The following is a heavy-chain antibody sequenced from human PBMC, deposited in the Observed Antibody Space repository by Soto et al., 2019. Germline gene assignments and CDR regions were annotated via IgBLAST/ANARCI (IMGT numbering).Heavy chain of an antibody. J-gene: IGHJ4*02. CDR3: AREPATAKPEGVDF. CDR2: INPNSGGT. D-gene: IGHD1-1*01. V-gene: IGHV1-2*02. Sequence: ASVKVSCKASGYTFSDYYIHCVRQAPGQGLEWMGWINPNSGGTKYAPKFQGGVTMTRDTSITTAYMELSRLRSGDTAVYYCAREPATAKPEGVDFWGQGTLVTVSS. CDR1: GYTFSDYY.